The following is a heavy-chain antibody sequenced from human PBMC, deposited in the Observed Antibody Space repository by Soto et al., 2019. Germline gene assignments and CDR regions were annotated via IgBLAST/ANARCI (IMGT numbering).Heavy chain of an antibody. V-gene: IGHV1-24*01. J-gene: IGHJ6*02. Sequence: GASVKVSCKVSGYTLTELSMHWGRQAPGKGLEWMGGFDPEDGETIYAQKFQGRVTMTEDTSTDTAYMELSSLRSEDTAVYYCATDRLGLTFGGVIVSAAYYGMDVWGQGTTVTVSS. CDR3: ATDRLGLTFGGVIVSAAYYGMDV. D-gene: IGHD3-16*02. CDR2: FDPEDGET. CDR1: GYTLTELS.